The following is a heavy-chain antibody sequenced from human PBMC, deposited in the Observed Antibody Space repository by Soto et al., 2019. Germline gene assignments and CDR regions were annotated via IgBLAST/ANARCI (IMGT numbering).Heavy chain of an antibody. D-gene: IGHD3-3*01. V-gene: IGHV3-74*01. CDR1: GLTFNKYW. Sequence: EVQLVESGGGLVQPGGSLRLSCEGSGLTFNKYWMHWVRQAPGKGPVWVSRINGVGSTTDYADSVKGRFTISRDNAKNTMYLQMTSRRTEDTAVYYCATLIYPEAYWGQGTLVTVSS. J-gene: IGHJ4*02. CDR2: INGVGSTT. CDR3: ATLIYPEAY.